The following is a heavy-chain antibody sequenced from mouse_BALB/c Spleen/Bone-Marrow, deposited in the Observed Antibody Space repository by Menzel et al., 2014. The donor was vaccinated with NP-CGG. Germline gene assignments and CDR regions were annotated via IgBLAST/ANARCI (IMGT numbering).Heavy chain of an antibody. J-gene: IGHJ4*01. CDR1: GYTFTSYW. D-gene: IGHD2-1*01. CDR2: INPSTGYT. V-gene: IGHV1-7*01. Sequence: QVQLQQSGAELAKPGASVKMSCKASGYTFTSYWMHWVKQRPGQGLEWIGYINPSTGYTDYNQELNDKATLTADKSSSTAYMQLSSLTSKDSAVYYCARGNPLYAMDYWGQGTSVTVSS. CDR3: ARGNPLYAMDY.